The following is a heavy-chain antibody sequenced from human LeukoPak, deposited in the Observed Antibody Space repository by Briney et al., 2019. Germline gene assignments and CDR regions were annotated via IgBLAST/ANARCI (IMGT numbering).Heavy chain of an antibody. V-gene: IGHV1-18*01. D-gene: IGHD6-19*01. CDR2: ISAYNGNT. Sequence: ASVKVSCKASGYTFTSYGISWVRQAPGQGLEWMGWISAYNGNTNYAQKLQGRVTMTTDTSTSTAYMELRSLRSDDTAVYYCARDLWQYSSGWYYFDYWGQETLVTVSS. CDR1: GYTFTSYG. CDR3: ARDLWQYSSGWYYFDY. J-gene: IGHJ4*02.